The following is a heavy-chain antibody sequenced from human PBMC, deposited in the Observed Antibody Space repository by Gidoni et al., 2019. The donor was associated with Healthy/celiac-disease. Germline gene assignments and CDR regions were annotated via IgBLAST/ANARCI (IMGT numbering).Heavy chain of an antibody. CDR2: IYPGDSDT. J-gene: IGHJ6*02. Sequence: EVQLVQSGAEVKKPGESLQISCKGSGYSFTSYWIGWVRQMPGKGLEWMGIIYPGDSDTRYSPSFQGQVTISADKSISTAYLQWSSLKASDTAMYYCARRDDYGDLYYYYGMDVWGQGTTVTVSS. CDR3: ARRDDYGDLYYYYGMDV. V-gene: IGHV5-51*01. CDR1: GYSFTSYW. D-gene: IGHD4-17*01.